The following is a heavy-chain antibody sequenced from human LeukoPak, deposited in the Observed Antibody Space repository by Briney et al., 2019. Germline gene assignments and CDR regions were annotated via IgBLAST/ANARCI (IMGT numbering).Heavy chain of an antibody. D-gene: IGHD1-26*01. CDR1: GFTFSSYA. CDR3: ARDDVGATNLWGYFDY. J-gene: IGHJ4*02. V-gene: IGHV3-30-3*01. CDR2: ISYDGSNK. Sequence: GGSLRLSCAASGFTFSSYAMHWVRQAPGKGLEWVAVISYDGSNKYYADSVKGRFTISRDNSKNTLYLQMNSLRAEDTAVYYCARDDVGATNLWGYFDYWGQGTLVTVSS.